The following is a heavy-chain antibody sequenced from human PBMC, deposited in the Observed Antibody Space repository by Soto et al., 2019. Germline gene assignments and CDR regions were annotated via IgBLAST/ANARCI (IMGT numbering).Heavy chain of an antibody. D-gene: IGHD6-13*01. V-gene: IGHV1-18*01. CDR3: ARDLALYSSPNAFDI. CDR2: ISAYNGNT. CDR1: GYTFTSYG. Sequence: GASVKVSCKASGYTFTSYGISWVRQAPGQGLEWMGWISAYNGNTNYAQKLQGRVTMTTDTSTSTAYMELRSLRSDDTAVYYCARDLALYSSPNAFDIWGQGTMVTVSS. J-gene: IGHJ3*02.